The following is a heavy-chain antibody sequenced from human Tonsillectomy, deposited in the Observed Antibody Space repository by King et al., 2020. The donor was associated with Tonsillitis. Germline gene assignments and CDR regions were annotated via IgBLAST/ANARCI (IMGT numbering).Heavy chain of an antibody. V-gene: IGHV4-39*07. CDR3: ARVRTSGSYYNGPFDS. Sequence: QLQESGPRLVKPSETLSLTCTVSGGSISSSNYYWGWIRQPPGQGLEWIGSIYHSGNTYYNPSLKSRVTISVDTSKNQFSLKLSSVTAADTVVYYCARVRTSGSYYNGPFDSWGQGTLVTVSS. D-gene: IGHD3-10*01. CDR1: GGSISSSNYY. J-gene: IGHJ4*02. CDR2: IYHSGNT.